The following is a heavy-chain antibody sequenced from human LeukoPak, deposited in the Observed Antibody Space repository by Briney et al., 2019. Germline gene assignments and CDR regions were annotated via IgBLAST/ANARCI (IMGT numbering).Heavy chain of an antibody. J-gene: IGHJ4*02. Sequence: GGSLRLSCAASGFTFSSYWMSWVRQAPGKGLEWVANIKQDGSEKYYVDSVKGRFTISRDNAKNSLYLQMNSLRAEDTAVYYCARGPGYSYGYYFDYWGQGTLVTVSS. D-gene: IGHD5-18*01. CDR1: GFTFSSYW. V-gene: IGHV3-7*01. CDR2: IKQDGSEK. CDR3: ARGPGYSYGYYFDY.